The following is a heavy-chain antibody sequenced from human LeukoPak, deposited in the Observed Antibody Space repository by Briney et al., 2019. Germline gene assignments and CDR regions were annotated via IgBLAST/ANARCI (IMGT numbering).Heavy chain of an antibody. CDR1: GFNFASYA. CDR2: ISGDGRST. J-gene: IGHJ4*02. CDR3: AKDMARSRLTSCDY. D-gene: IGHD2-2*01. Sequence: AGGSLRLSCTASGFNFASYAMKWVRQAPGKGLESVSAISGDGRSTYYAGSVKGRFTISRDNSKYTLSLQMSSLRADDTAMYYCAKDMARSRLTSCDYWGQGTLVTVSS. V-gene: IGHV3-23*01.